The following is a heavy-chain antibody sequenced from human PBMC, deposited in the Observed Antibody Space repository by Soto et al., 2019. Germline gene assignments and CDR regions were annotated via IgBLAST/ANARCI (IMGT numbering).Heavy chain of an antibody. D-gene: IGHD1-1*01. J-gene: IGHJ5*02. CDR2: IYATGTT. CDR1: GASISGFY. CDR3: VRDGTKTLRDWFDP. V-gene: IGHV4-4*07. Sequence: SETLSLTCTVSGASISGFYSSWIRKSAGKGLEWSGRIYATGTTDYNPSLKSRVMMSVDTSKKQFSLKLRSVTAADTAVYYCVRDGTKTLRDWFDPWGQGISVTVSS.